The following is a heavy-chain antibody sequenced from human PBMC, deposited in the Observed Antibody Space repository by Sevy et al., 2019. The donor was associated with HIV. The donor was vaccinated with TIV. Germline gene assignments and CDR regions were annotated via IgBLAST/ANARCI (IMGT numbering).Heavy chain of an antibody. CDR3: ARDRSTTWINYFFDF. V-gene: IGHV3-30*01. CDR1: GFTFSNYA. J-gene: IGHJ4*02. D-gene: IGHD2-2*01. Sequence: GGSLRLSCAASGFTFSNYAIHWVRQAPGKGLEWVAVVSYDGSKKYYADSVKGRFTISRDNSKSTWYLQMNSLRVEDTAVYYCARDRSTTWINYFFDFWGQGTLVTVSS. CDR2: VSYDGSKK.